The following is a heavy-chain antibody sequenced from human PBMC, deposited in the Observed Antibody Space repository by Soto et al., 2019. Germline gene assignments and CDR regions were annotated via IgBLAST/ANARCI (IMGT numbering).Heavy chain of an antibody. V-gene: IGHV1-18*04. J-gene: IGHJ6*02. CDR1: GYTFTTYG. CDR3: ARDGERDTGLNFYYYLHGMDA. D-gene: IGHD1-1*01. CDR2: ISPYNGTT. Sequence: GASVKVSCKASGYTFTTYGISWVRQAPGQGLEWMGWISPYNGTTKYAEKFQGEMTMTTDTATSTAYMDLRSLRSDDTAVYYCARDGERDTGLNFYYYLHGMDAWGQGTPVTAP.